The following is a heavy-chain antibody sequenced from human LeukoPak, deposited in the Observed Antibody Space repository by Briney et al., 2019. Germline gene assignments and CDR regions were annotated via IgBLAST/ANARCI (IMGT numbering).Heavy chain of an antibody. V-gene: IGHV3-21*01. CDR2: ISGSSSYT. J-gene: IGHJ4*02. Sequence: MPGGSLRLSCAASGFTFSTYSMNWVRQAPGKGLEWVSSISGSSSYTYYADSVKGRFTISRDNAKNSLYLQMNSLRAEDTAVYYCARDNYCARYGGNCIFDYWGQGTLVTVSS. D-gene: IGHD4-23*01. CDR1: GFTFSTYS. CDR3: ARDNYCARYGGNCIFDY.